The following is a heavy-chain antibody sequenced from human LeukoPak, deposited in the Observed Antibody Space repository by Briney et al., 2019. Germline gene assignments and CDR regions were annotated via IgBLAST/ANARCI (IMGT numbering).Heavy chain of an antibody. D-gene: IGHD6-13*01. J-gene: IGHJ4*02. CDR2: INPNSGGT. CDR1: GYTFTGYY. Sequence: GASVKVSCKASGYTFTGYYMHWVRQAPGQGLEWMGWINPNSGGTNYAQKFQGRVTMTRDTSISTAYMELSRLRSDDTAVYYCARVRVSSWYAFDYWGQGTLVTVSS. V-gene: IGHV1-2*02. CDR3: ARVRVSSWYAFDY.